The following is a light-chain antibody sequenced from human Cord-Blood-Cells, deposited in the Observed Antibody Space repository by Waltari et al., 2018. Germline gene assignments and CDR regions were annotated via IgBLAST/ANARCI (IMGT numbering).Light chain of an antibody. CDR1: SSDVGGYNL. CDR2: EGS. Sequence: QSALTQPASVPGSPGQSLTISCTGTSSDVGGYNLVSWYQQLPGKAPKLMSYEGSKRASGVYSRFSCSKSGNTASLTISGLQAEDEADYYCCSYAGSSTWVFGGGTKLTVL. V-gene: IGLV2-23*01. J-gene: IGLJ3*02. CDR3: CSYAGSSTWV.